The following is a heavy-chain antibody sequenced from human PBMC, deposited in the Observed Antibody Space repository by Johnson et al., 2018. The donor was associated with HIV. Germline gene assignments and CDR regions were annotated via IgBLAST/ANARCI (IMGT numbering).Heavy chain of an antibody. CDR3: ARGGSCYNAHFDI. CDR2: IKQDGSEK. Sequence: VQLVESGGGLVQPGGSLRLSCAASGFTFSSYAMSWVRQAPGKGLEWVANIKQDGSEKYYVDSVKGRFTISRDNAKNSLYLQMNSLRAEDTAVYYCARGGSCYNAHFDIWGQGTMVTVSS. V-gene: IGHV3-7*04. D-gene: IGHD2-15*01. J-gene: IGHJ3*02. CDR1: GFTFSSYA.